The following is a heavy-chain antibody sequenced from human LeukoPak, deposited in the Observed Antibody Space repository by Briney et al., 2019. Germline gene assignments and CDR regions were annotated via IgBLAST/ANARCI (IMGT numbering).Heavy chain of an antibody. CDR1: GYSFTSYW. Sequence: GESLKISCKGSGYSFTSYWIGWVRQMPGKGLEWMGIIYPGDSDVTYSPSFQGQVTISADKSITTAYLQWSSLKASDTAVYYCARPRYGSGTYYALGYWGQGTLVTVSS. D-gene: IGHD3-10*01. V-gene: IGHV5-51*01. J-gene: IGHJ4*02. CDR2: IYPGDSDV. CDR3: ARPRYGSGTYYALGY.